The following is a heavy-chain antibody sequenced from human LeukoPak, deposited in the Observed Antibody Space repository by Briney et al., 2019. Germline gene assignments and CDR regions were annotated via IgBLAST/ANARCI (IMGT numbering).Heavy chain of an antibody. V-gene: IGHV1-69*04. Sequence: VKVSCKASGGTFSSYAISWVRQAPGQGLEWMGRIIPILGIANYAQQFQGRVTITADKSTSTAYMELSSLRSEDTAVYYCAREVRYDSSGFGWGQGTLVTVSS. CDR3: AREVRYDSSGFG. D-gene: IGHD3-22*01. CDR2: IIPILGIA. J-gene: IGHJ4*02. CDR1: GGTFSSYA.